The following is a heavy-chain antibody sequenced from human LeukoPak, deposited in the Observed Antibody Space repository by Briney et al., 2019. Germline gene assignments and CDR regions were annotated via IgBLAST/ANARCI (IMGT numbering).Heavy chain of an antibody. D-gene: IGHD6-19*01. CDR1: GGSISSYY. Sequence: SETLSLTCTVSGGSISSYYWSWIRQPPGKGLEWIGYIYYSGSTNYNPSLKSRVTISVDTSKNQSSLKLSSVTAADTAVYYCARVPTVAGNNWFDPWGQGTLVTVSS. V-gene: IGHV4-59*01. CDR2: IYYSGST. CDR3: ARVPTVAGNNWFDP. J-gene: IGHJ5*02.